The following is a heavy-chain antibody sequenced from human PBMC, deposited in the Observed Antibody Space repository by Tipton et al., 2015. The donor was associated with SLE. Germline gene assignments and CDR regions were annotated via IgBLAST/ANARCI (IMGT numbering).Heavy chain of an antibody. CDR2: IYYSGST. CDR1: GGPISSYY. CDR3: ARNGRGYCSGGSCYTTSWYFDL. V-gene: IGHV4-59*08. J-gene: IGHJ2*01. Sequence: TLSLTCTVSGGPISSYYWSWIRQPPGKGLEWIGYIYYSGSTNYNPSLKSRVTISVDTSKNQFSLKLSSVTAADTAVYYCARNGRGYCSGGSCYTTSWYFDLWGRGTLVTVSS. D-gene: IGHD2-15*01.